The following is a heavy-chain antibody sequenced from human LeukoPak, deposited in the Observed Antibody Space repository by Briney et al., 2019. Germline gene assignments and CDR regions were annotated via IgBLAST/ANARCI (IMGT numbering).Heavy chain of an antibody. CDR3: ASVQVPSYGDHRFGN. J-gene: IGHJ4*02. V-gene: IGHV4-4*02. CDR2: IFHSGST. CDR1: GGSISSSNC. Sequence: SETLSLTCAVSGGSISSSNCWSWVRQPPGKGLEWIGEIFHSGSTDYNPSLNSRVTISIDKSKNQFSLRLSSVTAADTAVYYCASVQVPSYGDHRFGNWGQGTLVTVSS. D-gene: IGHD4-17*01.